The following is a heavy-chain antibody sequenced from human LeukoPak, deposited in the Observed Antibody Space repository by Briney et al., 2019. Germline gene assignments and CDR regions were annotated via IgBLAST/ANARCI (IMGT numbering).Heavy chain of an antibody. J-gene: IGHJ1*01. CDR3: AKDDDWGRYKY. Sequence: GGSLRLSCAASGFIFSNYNMNWVRQAPGKGLEWVSGISPSGGITYYTDSVKGRFTISRDNSKNTQSLQMNSLRAEDTAVYYCAKDDDWGRYKYWGQGTLVTVSS. CDR1: GFIFSNYN. D-gene: IGHD3-16*01. V-gene: IGHV3-23*01. CDR2: ISPSGGIT.